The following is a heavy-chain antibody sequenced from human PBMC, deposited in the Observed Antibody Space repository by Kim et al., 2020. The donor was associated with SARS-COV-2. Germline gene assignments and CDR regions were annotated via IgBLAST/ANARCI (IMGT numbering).Heavy chain of an antibody. CDR2: INPSGGST. V-gene: IGHV1-46*01. Sequence: ASVKVSCKASGYTFSSYYMHWVRQAPGQGLEWMGIINPSGGSTSYAQKFQGRVTMTRDTSTCTVYMELSSLTSEDTAVYYCARDLAGTPPFDYWGQGTLVTVSS. CDR3: ARDLAGTPPFDY. J-gene: IGHJ4*02. D-gene: IGHD6-19*01. CDR1: GYTFSSYY.